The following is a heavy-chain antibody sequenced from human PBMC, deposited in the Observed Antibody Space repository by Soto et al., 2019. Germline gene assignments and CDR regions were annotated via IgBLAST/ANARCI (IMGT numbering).Heavy chain of an antibody. J-gene: IGHJ5*02. CDR3: ARLGYNWTPKRDWFDP. V-gene: IGHV4-59*01. CDR1: GGSISSYY. D-gene: IGHD1-20*01. Sequence: PSETLSLTCTVSGGSISSYYWSWIRQPPGKGLEWIGYIYYSGSTNYNPSLKSRVTISVDTSKNQFSLKLSSVTAADTAVYYCARLGYNWTPKRDWFDPWGQGTLVTVSS. CDR2: IYYSGST.